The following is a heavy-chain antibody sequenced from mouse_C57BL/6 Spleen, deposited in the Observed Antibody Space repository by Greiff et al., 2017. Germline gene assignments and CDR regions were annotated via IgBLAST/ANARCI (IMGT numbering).Heavy chain of an antibody. Sequence: EVMLVESGGGLVQPGGSLSLSCAASGFTFTDYYMSWVRQPPGKVLEWLGFIRNKANGYTTKYSVSVKGRFTISRDNSQIILYLQMNALRADDSATYYCAGISYYGRSYWYFDVWGTGTTVTVSS. CDR1: GFTFTDYY. D-gene: IGHD1-1*01. V-gene: IGHV7-3*01. CDR3: AGISYYGRSYWYFDV. CDR2: IRNKANGYTT. J-gene: IGHJ1*03.